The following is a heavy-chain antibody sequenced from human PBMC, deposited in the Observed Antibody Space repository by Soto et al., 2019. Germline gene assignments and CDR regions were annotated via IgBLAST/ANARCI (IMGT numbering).Heavy chain of an antibody. V-gene: IGHV3-30*18. Sequence: VGSLRLSCEASGFAFSSYAMHWVRQAPGKGLEWVGVISYDGNYIYYADSVKGRFTISRDNSKNTLYVQVNSLRPEDTAVYYCAKGILSATIGPYAMDVWGQGTTVTVSS. J-gene: IGHJ6*02. CDR2: ISYDGNYI. CDR1: GFAFSSYA. CDR3: AKGILSATIGPYAMDV. D-gene: IGHD3-16*01.